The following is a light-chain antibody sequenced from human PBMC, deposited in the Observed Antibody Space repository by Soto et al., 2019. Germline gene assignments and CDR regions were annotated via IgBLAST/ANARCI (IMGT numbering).Light chain of an antibody. J-gene: IGLJ1*01. CDR2: DVS. CDR3: SSYTSSSTLV. CDR1: SSDVGGYNY. V-gene: IGLV2-14*01. Sequence: QSVLTQPASVSGSPGQSITISCTGTSSDVGGYNYVSWYQQHPGKAPKLMIYDVSNRPLGVSNRFSGSKSGNTASLTISWLQAEDEADYYCSSYTSSSTLVFGTGTKVTVL.